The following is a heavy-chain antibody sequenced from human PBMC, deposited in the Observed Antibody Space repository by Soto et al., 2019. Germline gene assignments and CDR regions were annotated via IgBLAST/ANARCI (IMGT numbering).Heavy chain of an antibody. CDR2: IHYSGST. D-gene: IGHD1-26*01. Sequence: SETLSLTCTVSGGSISRYYWSWIRQPPGTGLEWIGYIHYSGSTNYNPSLKSRVTISVDTSKNQFSLNLSSVTAADTAVYYCARNRWDTYYYYYFMDVWGKGTTVTVSS. CDR3: ARNRWDTYYYYYFMDV. CDR1: GGSISRYY. V-gene: IGHV4-59*01. J-gene: IGHJ6*03.